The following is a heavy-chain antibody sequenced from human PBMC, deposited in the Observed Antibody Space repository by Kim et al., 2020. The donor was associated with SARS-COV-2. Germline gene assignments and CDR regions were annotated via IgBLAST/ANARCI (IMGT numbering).Heavy chain of an antibody. Sequence: FQGHVTISGDESINTAYLQWSSLKASDTAMYYCARRRTVVVTALDAFDIWGQGTMVTVSS. D-gene: IGHD2-21*02. J-gene: IGHJ3*02. CDR3: ARRRTVVVTALDAFDI. V-gene: IGHV5-10-1*01.